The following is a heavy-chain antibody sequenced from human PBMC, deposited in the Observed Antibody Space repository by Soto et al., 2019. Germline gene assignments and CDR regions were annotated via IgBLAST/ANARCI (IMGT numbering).Heavy chain of an antibody. Sequence: SETLSLTCTVSGGSISSYYWSWIRQPPGKGLEWIGYIYYSGSTNYNPSLKSRVTISVDTSKNQFSLKLSSVTAADTAVYYCARSYFWSGYLVPWGQGTLVTVSS. D-gene: IGHD3-3*01. V-gene: IGHV4-59*01. CDR3: ARSYFWSGYLVP. CDR2: IYYSGST. CDR1: GGSISSYY. J-gene: IGHJ5*02.